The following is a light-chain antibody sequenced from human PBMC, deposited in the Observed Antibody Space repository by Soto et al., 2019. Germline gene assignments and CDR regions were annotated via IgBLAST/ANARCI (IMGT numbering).Light chain of an antibody. CDR2: EVS. J-gene: IGLJ1*01. CDR3: SSYAGSNYYV. Sequence: QSALTQPPSASGSPGQSVTISCTGTTSDVGGYNSVSWYQQHPGKAPKLMIFEVSQRPSGVPDRFSGSKSANTASLTVSGLQAEDEADYYCSSYAGSNYYVFGTGTKVTVL. V-gene: IGLV2-8*01. CDR1: TSDVGGYNS.